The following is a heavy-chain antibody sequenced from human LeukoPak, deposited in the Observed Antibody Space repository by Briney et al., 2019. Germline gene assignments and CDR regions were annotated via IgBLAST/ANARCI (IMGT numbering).Heavy chain of an antibody. CDR3: ARGILYCSGGSCYGYFDY. CDR2: INPNSGGT. Sequence: ASVKVSCKASGYTFTGYYIHWVRQAPGQGLEWMGWINPNSGGTNYAQKFQGRVTMTSDTSISTAYMELSRLTSDDTAVYYCARGILYCSGGSCYGYFDYWGQGTLVTVSS. J-gene: IGHJ4*02. V-gene: IGHV1-2*02. D-gene: IGHD2-15*01. CDR1: GYTFTGYY.